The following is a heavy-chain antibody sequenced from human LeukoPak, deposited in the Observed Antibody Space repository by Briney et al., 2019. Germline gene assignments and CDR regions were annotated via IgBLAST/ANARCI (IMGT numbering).Heavy chain of an antibody. V-gene: IGHV4-59*08. J-gene: IGHJ3*02. CDR1: GGSITNYY. D-gene: IGHD2-2*01. Sequence: SETLSLTCTVSGGSITNYYWSWIRQPPGKGLEWIGYIYYSGSTNYNPSLKSRVTISVDTSKNQFSLKLSSVTAADTAVYYCARGLLTCSSTTCYGLDAFDIWGQGTMVTVSS. CDR2: IYYSGST. CDR3: ARGLLTCSSTTCYGLDAFDI.